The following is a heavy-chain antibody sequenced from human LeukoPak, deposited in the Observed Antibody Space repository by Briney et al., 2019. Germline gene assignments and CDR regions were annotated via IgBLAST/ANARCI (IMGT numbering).Heavy chain of an antibody. CDR2: ISRSASTI. D-gene: IGHD2-15*01. CDR3: ARDLVVVPASPYYFDY. V-gene: IGHV3-48*01. J-gene: IGHJ4*02. Sequence: PGGSLRLSCAASGFTFGNYHMNWVRQAPGKGLEWVSYISRSASTIYYADSVKGRFTISRDNAQNSLYLQMNSLTAEDTAVYYCARDLVVVPASPYYFDYWGQGTLVTVSS. CDR1: GFTFGNYH.